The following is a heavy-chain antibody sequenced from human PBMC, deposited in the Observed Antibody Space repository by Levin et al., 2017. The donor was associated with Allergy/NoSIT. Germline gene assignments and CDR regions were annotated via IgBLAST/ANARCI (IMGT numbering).Heavy chain of an antibody. Sequence: TAGGSLRLSCAAYGFTFRDYYMTWIRQAPGKGLEWVSYISSSGSVRDYTDSVKGRFTISRDNAKNFLYLQVNSLRAEDTGVYYCARYDYDFRRGWGFDYWGQGSLVTVSS. CDR3: ARYDYDFRRGWGFDY. J-gene: IGHJ4*02. CDR2: ISSSGSVR. V-gene: IGHV3-11*01. D-gene: IGHD3-3*01. CDR1: GFTFRDYY.